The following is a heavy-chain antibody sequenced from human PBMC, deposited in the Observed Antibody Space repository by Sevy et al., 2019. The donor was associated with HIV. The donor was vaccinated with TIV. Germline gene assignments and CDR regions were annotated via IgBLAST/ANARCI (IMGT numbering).Heavy chain of an antibody. CDR2: ISRKSLGT. J-gene: IGHJ4*02. CDR3: ANEGNNAPDKFDS. Sequence: GGSLRLSCAASGFTFNKFAMSWVRQAPGKGLEWVSAISRKSLGTYYADPVKGRFSISRDDSKNMLYLQMSSLRGDDTAVYYCANEGNNAPDKFDSWGQGTLVTVSS. CDR1: GFTFNKFA. D-gene: IGHD1-1*01. V-gene: IGHV3-23*01.